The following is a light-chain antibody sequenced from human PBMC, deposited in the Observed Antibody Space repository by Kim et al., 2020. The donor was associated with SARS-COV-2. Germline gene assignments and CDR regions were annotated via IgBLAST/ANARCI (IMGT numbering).Light chain of an antibody. CDR3: QHRRS. V-gene: IGKV3-11*01. CDR2: DVS. Sequence: EIVLTQSPATLSLSPGERATLSCRASQYVSNYLAWYQQRPGQAPRLLIYDVSDRATAIPARFSGSGSGTDFTLTISSLEPEDFAVYYCQHRRSFGQGTKLEI. J-gene: IGKJ1*01. CDR1: QYVSNY.